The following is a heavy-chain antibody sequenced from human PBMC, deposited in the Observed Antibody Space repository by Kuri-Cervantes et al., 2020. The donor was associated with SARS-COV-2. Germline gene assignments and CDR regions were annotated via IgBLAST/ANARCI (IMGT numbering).Heavy chain of an antibody. CDR2: ISSSGSTI. Sequence: GESLKISCAASGFTFSDYYMSWIRQAPGKGLEWVSYISSSGSTIYYADSVKGRFTISRDNAKISLYLQMNSLRAEDTAVYYCAKDRLTVAGWGLPDPLYYFDYWGQGALVTVSS. D-gene: IGHD6-19*01. CDR1: GFTFSDYY. J-gene: IGHJ4*02. V-gene: IGHV3-11*01. CDR3: AKDRLTVAGWGLPDPLYYFDY.